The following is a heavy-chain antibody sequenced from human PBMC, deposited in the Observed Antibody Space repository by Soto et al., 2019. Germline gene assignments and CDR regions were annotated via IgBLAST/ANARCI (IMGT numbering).Heavy chain of an antibody. V-gene: IGHV3-64D*06. Sequence: GGSLRLSCSAPGFTFSGYAMHWVRQAPGKGLEYVSAISSNGGSTYYADSVKGRFTISRDNSKNTLYLQMSSLRAEDTAVYYCVKAAPYDFWSGYYTYFDYWGQGTLVTVSS. CDR2: ISSNGGST. D-gene: IGHD3-3*01. CDR3: VKAAPYDFWSGYYTYFDY. J-gene: IGHJ4*02. CDR1: GFTFSGYA.